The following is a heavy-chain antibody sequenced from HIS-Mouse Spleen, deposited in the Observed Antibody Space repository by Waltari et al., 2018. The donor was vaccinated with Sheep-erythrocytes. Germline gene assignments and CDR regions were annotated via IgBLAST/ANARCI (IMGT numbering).Heavy chain of an antibody. D-gene: IGHD1-26*01. CDR3: AKCYSGSYYYYYYYGMDV. V-gene: IGHV3-30*18. CDR2: ISYDGSNK. Sequence: AVISYDGSNKYYADSVKGRFTISRDNSKNTLYLQMNSLRAEDTAVYYCAKCYSGSYYYYYYYGMDVWGQGTTVTVSS. J-gene: IGHJ6*02.